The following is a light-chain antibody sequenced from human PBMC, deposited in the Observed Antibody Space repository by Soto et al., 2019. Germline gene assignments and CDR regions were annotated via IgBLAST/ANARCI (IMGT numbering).Light chain of an antibody. V-gene: IGKV4-1*01. CDR2: WAS. J-gene: IGKJ1*01. CDR1: QSILYSSNNKNH. CDR3: QQYYGTPWA. Sequence: DIVMTQSPDSLAVSLGERATINCKSSQSILYSSNNKNHLAWYQQKSGQPPKLLIYWASTRESGVPDRFSGSGSGTDFTLTISSLQAEDVAVYYCQQYYGTPWAFGQGTKVEVK.